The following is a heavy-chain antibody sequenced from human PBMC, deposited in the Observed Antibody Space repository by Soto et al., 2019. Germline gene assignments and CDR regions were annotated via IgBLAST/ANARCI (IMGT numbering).Heavy chain of an antibody. CDR3: AKDVHYDIVTGIEYFDH. J-gene: IGHJ1*01. V-gene: IGHV3-23*01. CDR2: ISGTGRVT. Sequence: EVQLLESGGGLVQPGGSLKISCAASGFTFSSYAMSWVRQAPGKGLEWVSGISGTGRVTNYGESVKGRFTISRDNPKNTLSLEMKSLRAEDTAVYYCAKDVHYDIVTGIEYFDHWGQGTLVTVSS. CDR1: GFTFSSYA. D-gene: IGHD3-9*01.